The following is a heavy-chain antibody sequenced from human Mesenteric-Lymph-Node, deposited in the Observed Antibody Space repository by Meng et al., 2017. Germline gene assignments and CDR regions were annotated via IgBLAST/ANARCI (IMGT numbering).Heavy chain of an antibody. D-gene: IGHD3-10*01. J-gene: IGHJ5*02. CDR3: ARGGYYQSGAYYNGWFDP. V-gene: IGHV4-38-2*01. Sequence: SETLSLTCAVSGYSISSGYYWGWIRQPPGKGLEWIGSIYHSGSTYYNPSLTSLESRITMSVDTSKNQFSLKLTSVTAADTAVYYCARGGYYQSGAYYNGWFDPWGRGTLVTVSS. CDR2: IYHSGST. CDR1: GYSISSGYY.